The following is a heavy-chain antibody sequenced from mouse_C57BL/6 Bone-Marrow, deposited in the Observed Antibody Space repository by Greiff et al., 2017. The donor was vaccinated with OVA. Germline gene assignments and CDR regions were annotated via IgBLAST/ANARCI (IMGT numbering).Heavy chain of an antibody. CDR1: GYTFTSYW. J-gene: IGHJ3*01. D-gene: IGHD2-14*01. CDR3: AIGPPFAY. V-gene: IGHV1-50*01. Sequence: VQLQQSGAELVKPGASVKLSCKASGYTFTSYWMQWVKQRPGQGLEWIGEIDPSDSYTNYNQKFKGKATLTVDTSSSTAYMQLSSLTSEDAAVYYCAIGPPFAYWGQGTLVTVSA. CDR2: IDPSDSYT.